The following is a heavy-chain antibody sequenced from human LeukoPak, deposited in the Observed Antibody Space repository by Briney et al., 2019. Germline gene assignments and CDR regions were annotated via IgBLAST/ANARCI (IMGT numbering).Heavy chain of an antibody. D-gene: IGHD2-2*01. Sequence: GGSLRLSCAASGFTFSSYAMGWVRQAPGKGLEWVSLVSGSGGGTYYADSVKGRFTISRDNSKNTLFLQMNSLRAEDTAIYYCAKRSCSSSGCYHLDYWGLGTLVTVSS. CDR2: VSGSGGGT. CDR3: AKRSCSSSGCYHLDY. V-gene: IGHV3-23*01. CDR1: GFTFSSYA. J-gene: IGHJ4*02.